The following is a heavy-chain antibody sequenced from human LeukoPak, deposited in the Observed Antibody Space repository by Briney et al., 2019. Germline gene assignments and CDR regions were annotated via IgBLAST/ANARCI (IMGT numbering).Heavy chain of an antibody. Sequence: PSETLSLTCTVSGGSISSYYWSWIRQPPGKGLEWIGYIYYSGSTNYNPSLKSRVTISVDTSKNLFSLKLSSVTAADTAVYYCARRSGYDRESYGMDVWGQGTTVTVSS. J-gene: IGHJ6*02. CDR2: IYYSGST. D-gene: IGHD5-12*01. CDR3: ARRSGYDRESYGMDV. V-gene: IGHV4-59*01. CDR1: GGSISSYY.